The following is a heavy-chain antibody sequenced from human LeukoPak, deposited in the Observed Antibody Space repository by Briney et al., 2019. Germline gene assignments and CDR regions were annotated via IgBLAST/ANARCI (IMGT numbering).Heavy chain of an antibody. Sequence: SETLSLTCAVYGGSFSGYYWSWIRQPPGKGLEWIGEINHSGSTNYNPSLKSRVTISVDTSKNQFSLRLSSVTAADTAVYYCARGVIYSSDWYWSGRDWFDPWGQGTLVTVSS. V-gene: IGHV4-34*01. CDR3: ARGVIYSSDWYWSGRDWFDP. CDR2: INHSGST. D-gene: IGHD6-19*01. CDR1: GGSFSGYY. J-gene: IGHJ5*02.